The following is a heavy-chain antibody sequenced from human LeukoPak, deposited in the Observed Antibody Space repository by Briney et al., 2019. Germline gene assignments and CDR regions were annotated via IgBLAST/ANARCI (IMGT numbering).Heavy chain of an antibody. D-gene: IGHD3-10*01. V-gene: IGHV5-51*01. Sequence: GESLQISCKGSGYSFYTYWIAWVRQMPGKGLGWMGIIYPDDSDTRYSPSFQGQVPISADKSIDTAYLQWRSLKASDTGMYYCVRQSLGEFKYWGQGTLVTVSS. CDR2: IYPDDSDT. J-gene: IGHJ4*02. CDR1: GYSFYTYW. CDR3: VRQSLGEFKY.